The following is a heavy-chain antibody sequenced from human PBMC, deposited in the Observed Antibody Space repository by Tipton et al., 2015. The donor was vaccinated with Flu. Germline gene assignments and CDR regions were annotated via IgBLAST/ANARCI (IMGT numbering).Heavy chain of an antibody. D-gene: IGHD4-17*01. CDR2: IHKTGST. CDR1: GDSIGSGYY. Sequence: TLSLTCSVSGDSIGSGYYWGWIRQPPGKGLEWIGNIHKTGSTHYNPSLTSRVTISVDTSKNQFSLKLSSVTAADTAVYYCARDYGATDYWGQGTLVTVSS. J-gene: IGHJ4*02. V-gene: IGHV4-38-2*02. CDR3: ARDYGATDY.